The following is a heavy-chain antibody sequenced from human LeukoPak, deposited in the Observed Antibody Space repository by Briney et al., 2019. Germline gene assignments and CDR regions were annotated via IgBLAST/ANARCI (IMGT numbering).Heavy chain of an antibody. CDR3: ARDRSGYDLVY. D-gene: IGHD5-12*01. CDR2: INPNSGGT. Sequence: GASVKVSCKAAGYTFTGYYMHWVRRAPGQGLEWMRWINPNSGGTNYAQKFQGRVTMTRDTSISTAYMELSRLRSDDTAVYYCARDRSGYDLVYWGQGTLVTVSS. V-gene: IGHV1-2*02. CDR1: GYTFTGYY. J-gene: IGHJ4*02.